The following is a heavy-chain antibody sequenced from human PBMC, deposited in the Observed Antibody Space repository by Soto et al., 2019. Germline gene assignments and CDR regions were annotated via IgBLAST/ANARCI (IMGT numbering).Heavy chain of an antibody. CDR2: INHSGST. J-gene: IGHJ4*02. D-gene: IGHD6-19*01. V-gene: IGHV4-34*01. Sequence: SETLSLTCAVYGGSFSGYYWSWTRQPPGKGLEWIGEINHSGSTNYNPSLKSRVTISVDTSKNQFSLKLSSVTAADTAVYYCARNQQWLGISSFDYWGQGTLVTVSS. CDR1: GGSFSGYY. CDR3: ARNQQWLGISSFDY.